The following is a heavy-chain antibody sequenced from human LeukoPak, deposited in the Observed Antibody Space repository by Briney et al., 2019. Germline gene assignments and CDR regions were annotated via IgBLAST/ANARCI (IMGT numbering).Heavy chain of an antibody. CDR1: GYTFTIYY. J-gene: IGHJ6*03. D-gene: IGHD3-22*01. V-gene: IGHV1-46*01. Sequence: ASVTVSCKASGYTFTIYYMHWVRQAPGQGLEWMGIINPSGGSTSYAQKFQGRVTMTRDMSTSTVYMELSSLRSEDTAVYYCARDGKYYYDSSGYSTRYYYYYMDVWGKGTTVTVSS. CDR2: INPSGGST. CDR3: ARDGKYYYDSSGYSTRYYYYYMDV.